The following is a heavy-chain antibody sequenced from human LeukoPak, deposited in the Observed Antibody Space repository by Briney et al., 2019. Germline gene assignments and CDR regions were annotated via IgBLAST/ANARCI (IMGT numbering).Heavy chain of an antibody. Sequence: GGSLRLSCAASGFTFDDYAMHWVRQAPGKGLEWVSGISWNSGSIGYADSVKGRFTISRDNAKNSLYLQMNSLRAEDMALYYCERDVGGNCYYYMDVWGKGTAVTVSS. D-gene: IGHD4-23*01. CDR1: GFTFDDYA. CDR2: ISWNSGSI. V-gene: IGHV3-9*03. J-gene: IGHJ6*03. CDR3: ERDVGGNCYYYMDV.